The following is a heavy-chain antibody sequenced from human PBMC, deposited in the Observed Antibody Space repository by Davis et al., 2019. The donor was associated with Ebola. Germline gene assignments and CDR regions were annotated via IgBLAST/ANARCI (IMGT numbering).Heavy chain of an antibody. D-gene: IGHD1-14*01. CDR2: INTDGGST. V-gene: IGHV3-74*01. CDR3: ARDQTTPLPPIGYYMDV. Sequence: PGGSLRLSCAASGFSISTYWMHWVRQAPGKGLVWVSRINTDGGSTSYADSVRGRFTVSRDNAKNPLYLQMNSLRVEDTAVYYCARDQTTPLPPIGYYMDVWGKGTTVTVSS. J-gene: IGHJ6*03. CDR1: GFSISTYW.